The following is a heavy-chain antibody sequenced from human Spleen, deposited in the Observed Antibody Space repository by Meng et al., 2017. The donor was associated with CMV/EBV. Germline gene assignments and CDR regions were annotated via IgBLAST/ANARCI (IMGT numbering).Heavy chain of an antibody. V-gene: IGHV3-30*02. D-gene: IGHD1-7*01. CDR1: GFAFSAYW. CDR2: IRYDGSNK. CDR3: ARGGGTGTTDNWFDP. Sequence: GGSLRLSCAASGFAFSAYWMNWVRQAPGKGLEWVAFIRYDGSNKYYADSVKGRFTISRDNSKNTLYLQMNSLRAEDTAVYYCARGGGTGTTDNWFDPWGQGTLVTVSS. J-gene: IGHJ5*02.